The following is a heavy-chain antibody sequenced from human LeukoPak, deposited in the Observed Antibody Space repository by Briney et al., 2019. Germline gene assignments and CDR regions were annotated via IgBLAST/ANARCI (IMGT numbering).Heavy chain of an antibody. CDR1: GFTFRSYA. J-gene: IGHJ5*02. CDR3: AKSPYVGDHYGPSA. Sequence: PGGSLRLSCAGSGFTFRSYAMTWVRQAPGKGLEWVSGISGGGSNTYYADSVKGRFTISRDDSKNTLFLQMNSLRAEDTAVYYCAKSPYVGDHYGPSAWGQGTLVTVSS. V-gene: IGHV3-23*01. D-gene: IGHD3-10*01. CDR2: ISGGGSNT.